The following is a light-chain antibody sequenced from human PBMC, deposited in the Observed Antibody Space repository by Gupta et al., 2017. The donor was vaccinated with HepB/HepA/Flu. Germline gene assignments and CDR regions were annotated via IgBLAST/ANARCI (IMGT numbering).Light chain of an antibody. CDR2: STN. CDR3: GTWDKSLNAFV. V-gene: IGLV1-44*01. J-gene: IGLJ1*01. Sequence: QSVLTQPPSASGTPGQRVTVSCSGSSSNVGSHNINWYQQLPGMAPKLLIFSTNQRPSGVPDRFSASKSGTSASLAISGLQSEDEADYFCGTWDKSLNAFVFGTGNEVTVL. CDR1: SSNVGSHN.